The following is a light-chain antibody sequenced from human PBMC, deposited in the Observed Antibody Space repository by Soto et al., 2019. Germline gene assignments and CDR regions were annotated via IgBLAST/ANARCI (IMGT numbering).Light chain of an antibody. CDR1: QSITDY. V-gene: IGKV1-39*01. Sequence: DIQMNQSPSSLSASVGDRVTITCRASQSITDYLNWYQQKPGKAPKLLIYAEASLQSGVPSRFSASGSGTDFTLTISRLQPEDFATYFCQQTYITPFTFGQGTRLEI. CDR3: QQTYITPFT. J-gene: IGKJ5*01. CDR2: AEA.